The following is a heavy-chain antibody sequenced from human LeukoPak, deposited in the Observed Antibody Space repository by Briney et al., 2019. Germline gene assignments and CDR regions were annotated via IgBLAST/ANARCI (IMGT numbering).Heavy chain of an antibody. D-gene: IGHD6-6*01. J-gene: IGHJ4*02. V-gene: IGHV3-33*01. Sequence: QPGRSLRLSCAASGFTFSSYGMHWVRQAPGKGLEWVAVIWYDGSNKYYADSVKGRFTISRDNPKNTLYLQMNSLRAEDTAVYYCAREGVGIAARGIDYWGQGTLVTVSS. CDR2: IWYDGSNK. CDR3: AREGVGIAARGIDY. CDR1: GFTFSSYG.